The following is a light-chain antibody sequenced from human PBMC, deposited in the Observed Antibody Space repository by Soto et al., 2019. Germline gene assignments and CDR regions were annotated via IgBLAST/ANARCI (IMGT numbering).Light chain of an antibody. V-gene: IGKV3-15*01. J-gene: IGKJ5*01. CDR2: GAS. CDR3: QQYHNWPPLT. Sequence: EIVMTQSPATLSVSPGERATLSCRATQSVGSRLAWYQQKPGQAPRLLIYGASTRATDIPARFSGSGSGTEFTLTISSLQSEDFAVYYCQQYHNWPPLTFGQGTRLEIK. CDR1: QSVGSR.